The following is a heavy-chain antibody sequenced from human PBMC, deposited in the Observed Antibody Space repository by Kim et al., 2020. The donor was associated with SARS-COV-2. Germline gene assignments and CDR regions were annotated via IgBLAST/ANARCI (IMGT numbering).Heavy chain of an antibody. D-gene: IGHD3-3*01. J-gene: IGHJ6*02. CDR1: GGSFSGYY. CDR2: INHSGST. CDR3: ARVNSAYYDFWSGYYKGNYYYYGMDV. Sequence: SETLSLTCAVYGGSFSGYYWSWIRQPPGKGLEWIGEINHSGSTNYNPSLKSRVTISVDTSKNQFSLKLSSVTAADTAVYYCARVNSAYYDFWSGYYKGNYYYYGMDVWGQGTTVTVSS. V-gene: IGHV4-34*01.